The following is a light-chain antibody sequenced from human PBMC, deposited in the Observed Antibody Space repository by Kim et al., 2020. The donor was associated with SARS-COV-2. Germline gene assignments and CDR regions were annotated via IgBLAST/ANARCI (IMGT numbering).Light chain of an antibody. J-gene: IGLJ2*01. V-gene: IGLV3-1*01. Sequence: VSPGQTASITCSGDKLGDKYACCDQQKPGRSPVLVIYQDSKRPPGIPERFSGSNSGNTATLTISGTRAMDEADYYCQAWDSSTAVVFGGGTQLTVL. CDR1: KLGDKY. CDR2: QDS. CDR3: QAWDSSTAVV.